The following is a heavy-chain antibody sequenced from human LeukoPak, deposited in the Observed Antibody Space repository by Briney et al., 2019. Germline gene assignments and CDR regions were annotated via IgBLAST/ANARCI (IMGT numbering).Heavy chain of an antibody. CDR2: ISSSSSTI. J-gene: IGHJ6*03. V-gene: IGHV3-48*01. CDR1: GFTFSSYS. Sequence: GGSLRLSCAASGFTFSSYSMNWVRQAPGKGLEWVSYISSSSSTIYYADSVKGRFTISRDNSKNTLYLQMNSLRAEDTAVYYCAAWSGSLYYMDVWGKGTTVTISS. CDR3: AAWSGSLYYMDV. D-gene: IGHD3-10*01.